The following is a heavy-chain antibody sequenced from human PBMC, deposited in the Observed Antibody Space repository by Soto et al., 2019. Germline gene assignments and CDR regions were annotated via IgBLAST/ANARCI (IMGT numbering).Heavy chain of an antibody. CDR1: GFTFSSYA. CDR3: ARDAAHIVVVTAMNYYYGMDV. J-gene: IGHJ6*02. V-gene: IGHV3-30-3*01. CDR2: ISYDGSNK. D-gene: IGHD2-21*02. Sequence: GGSLRLSCAASGFTFSSYAMHWVRQAPGKGLEWVAVISYDGSNKYYADSVKGRFTISRDNSKNTLYLQMNSLRAEDTAVYYCARDAAHIVVVTAMNYYYGMDVWGQGTTVTVSS.